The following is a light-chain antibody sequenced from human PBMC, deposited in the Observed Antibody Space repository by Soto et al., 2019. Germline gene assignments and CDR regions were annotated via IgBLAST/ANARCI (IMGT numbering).Light chain of an antibody. V-gene: IGLV2-14*01. CDR3: TSYSSSDIFYV. J-gene: IGLJ1*01. Sequence: QSVLTQPASMSGSPGQSITISCTGTSTHIGEYYYGSWYQDGAGEAPRLLIYQVTNRPSRGSKRFSGSKSGKAASLTICGLQADDEADYYCTSYSSSDIFYVFGTGSQGIVL. CDR2: QVT. CDR1: STHIGEYYY.